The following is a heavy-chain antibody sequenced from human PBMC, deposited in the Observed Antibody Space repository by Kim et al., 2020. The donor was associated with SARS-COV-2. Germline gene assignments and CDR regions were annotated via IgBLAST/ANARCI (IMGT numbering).Heavy chain of an antibody. CDR3: ARVRWYEVDYYFDY. Sequence: ADSVKGRFTISSDNAKNSLYLQMNSLRAEDTAVYYCARVRWYEVDYYFDYWGQGTLVTVSS. V-gene: IGHV3-11*01. D-gene: IGHD6-13*01. J-gene: IGHJ4*02.